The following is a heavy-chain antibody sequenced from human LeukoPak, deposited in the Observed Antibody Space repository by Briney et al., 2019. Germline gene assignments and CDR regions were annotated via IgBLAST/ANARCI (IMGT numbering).Heavy chain of an antibody. Sequence: GASVKVSCKASGYTFTGYYMHWVRQAPGQGLEWMGRINPNSGGTNYAQKFQGRVTMTRDTSISTAHMELSRLRSDDTAVYYCARPSIAAAGTHYWGQGTLVTVSS. CDR2: INPNSGGT. CDR3: ARPSIAAAGTHY. J-gene: IGHJ4*02. D-gene: IGHD6-13*01. CDR1: GYTFTGYY. V-gene: IGHV1-2*06.